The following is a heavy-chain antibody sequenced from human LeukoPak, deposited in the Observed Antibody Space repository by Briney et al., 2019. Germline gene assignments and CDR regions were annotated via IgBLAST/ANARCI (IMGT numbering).Heavy chain of an antibody. V-gene: IGHV3-7*01. Sequence: GGSLRLSCAASGFTFSSYWMSWVRQAPGKGLEWVANIKEDGSDKYYVDSVKGRFTSSRDNAKNSLYLQMNSLRAEDTAVYYCARDRWGYSYGGDWGQGTLVTVSS. CDR3: ARDRWGYSYGGD. CDR2: IKEDGSDK. J-gene: IGHJ4*02. D-gene: IGHD5-18*01. CDR1: GFTFSSYW.